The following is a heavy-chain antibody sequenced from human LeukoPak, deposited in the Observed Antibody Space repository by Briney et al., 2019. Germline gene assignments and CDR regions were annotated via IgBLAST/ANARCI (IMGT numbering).Heavy chain of an antibody. Sequence: PGGSLRLSCAGSGFTFTTYAISWVRQAPGKGLEWVSAISGSGTSTYYADSVKGRFTMSRDNSKNTVSVQVNSLRAEDTAVYYCAKDGPDNYDRARPPPDYWGQGTLVIVSS. D-gene: IGHD3-22*01. J-gene: IGHJ4*02. V-gene: IGHV3-23*01. CDR1: GFTFTTYA. CDR2: ISGSGTST. CDR3: AKDGPDNYDRARPPPDY.